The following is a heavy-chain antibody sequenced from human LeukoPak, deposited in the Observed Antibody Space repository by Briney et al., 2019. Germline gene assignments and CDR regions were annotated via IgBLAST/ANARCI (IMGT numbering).Heavy chain of an antibody. CDR3: ARGRYNWNDPTLMDV. CDR1: GVDVSGNY. J-gene: IGHJ6*02. Sequence: GGSLRLSCTASGVDVSGNYVTWVRQAPGKGLEWISYISTRGPTTFYADSVKGRFTISRDSAKNSLYLQMNSLRAEDTAIYYCARGRYNWNDPTLMDVWGLGTTVTVSS. D-gene: IGHD1-1*01. V-gene: IGHV3-11*04. CDR2: ISTRGPTT.